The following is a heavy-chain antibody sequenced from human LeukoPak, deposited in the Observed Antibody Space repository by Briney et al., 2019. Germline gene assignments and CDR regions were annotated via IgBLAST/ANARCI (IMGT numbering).Heavy chain of an antibody. CDR2: MNPNSGNT. Sequence: GASVKVSCKASGYTFTSYGISWVRQAPGQGLEWMGWMNPNSGNTGYAQKFQGRVTMTRNTSISTAYMELSSLRSEDTAVYYCARGGLEYSNYVWFDPWGQGTLVTVSS. J-gene: IGHJ5*02. D-gene: IGHD4-11*01. CDR3: ARGGLEYSNYVWFDP. CDR1: GYTFTSYG. V-gene: IGHV1-8*02.